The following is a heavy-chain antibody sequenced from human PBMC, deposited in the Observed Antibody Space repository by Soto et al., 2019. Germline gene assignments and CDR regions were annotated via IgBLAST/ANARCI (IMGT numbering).Heavy chain of an antibody. CDR1: GGSISSYY. D-gene: IGHD1-26*01. V-gene: IGHV4-59*01. Sequence: TSETLSLTCTVSGGSISSYYWSWIRQPPGKGLEWIGYIYYSGSTNYNPSLKSRVTISVDTSKNQFSLKLSSVTAADTAVYYCARDRVEWELLGGYYYYGMDVWGQGTTVTVSS. CDR3: ARDRVEWELLGGYYYYGMDV. J-gene: IGHJ6*02. CDR2: IYYSGST.